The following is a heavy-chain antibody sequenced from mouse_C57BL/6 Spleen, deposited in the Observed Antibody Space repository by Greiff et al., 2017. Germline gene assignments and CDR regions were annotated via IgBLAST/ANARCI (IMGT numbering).Heavy chain of an antibody. CDR2: INPNNGGT. D-gene: IGHD4-1*01. Sequence: EVQLQQSGPELVKPGASVKMSCKASGYTFTDYNMHWVKQSHGKSLEWIGYINPNNGGTSYNQQFKGKATLTVNKSSSTAYMELRSLTTEDSAVNYCAREELTGTKGYYLDYWGQGTTLTVSS. CDR3: AREELTGTKGYYLDY. CDR1: GYTFTDYN. J-gene: IGHJ2*01. V-gene: IGHV1-22*01.